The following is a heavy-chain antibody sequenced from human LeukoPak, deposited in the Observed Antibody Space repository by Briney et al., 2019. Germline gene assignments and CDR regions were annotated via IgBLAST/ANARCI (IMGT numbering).Heavy chain of an antibody. J-gene: IGHJ3*02. Sequence: GASVKVSCKASGFTFTSSAMQWVRQARGQRLEWIGWIVVGSGNTNYAQKFQERVTITRDMSTSTAYMELSSLRSEDTAVYYCAASHGATRWRAFDIWGQGTMVTVSS. CDR3: AASHGATRWRAFDI. CDR1: GFTFTSSA. V-gene: IGHV1-58*02. D-gene: IGHD5-24*01. CDR2: IVVGSGNT.